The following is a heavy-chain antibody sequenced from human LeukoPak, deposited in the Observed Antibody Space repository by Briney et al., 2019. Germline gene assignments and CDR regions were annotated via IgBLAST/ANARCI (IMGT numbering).Heavy chain of an antibody. CDR1: GFTFSDYY. CDR3: ARDEGYCSGGSCYSNY. J-gene: IGHJ4*02. V-gene: IGHV3-11*06. Sequence: GGSLRLSCAASGFTFSDYYMSWIRQAPGKGLEWVSYISSSSSYTNSADSVKGRFTISRDNAKNSLYLRMNSLRAEDTAVYYCARDEGYCSGGSCYSNYWGQGTLVTVSS. D-gene: IGHD2-15*01. CDR2: ISSSSSYT.